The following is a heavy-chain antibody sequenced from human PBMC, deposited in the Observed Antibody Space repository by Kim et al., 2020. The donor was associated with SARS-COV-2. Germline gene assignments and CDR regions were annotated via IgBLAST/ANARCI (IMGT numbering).Heavy chain of an antibody. CDR3: ARALHDYSDTAAYLHPAY. D-gene: IGHD3-22*01. Sequence: GGSLRLSCAASGFTFSSFSINWVRQAPGKGLEWVSSISGSGNYIYYADSVKGRFTISRDSAKNSLYLRLNSLRVEDTALYYCARALHDYSDTAAYLHPAYWGQGTLVTVSS. J-gene: IGHJ4*02. V-gene: IGHV3-21*01. CDR2: ISGSGNYI. CDR1: GFTFSSFS.